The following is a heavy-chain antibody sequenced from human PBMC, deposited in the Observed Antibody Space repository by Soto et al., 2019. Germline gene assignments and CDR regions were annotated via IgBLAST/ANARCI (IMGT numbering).Heavy chain of an antibody. J-gene: IGHJ6*02. CDR3: AKDPGGGYYSYYYYGMDV. V-gene: IGHV3-66*01. D-gene: IGHD3-22*01. CDR1: GFTVSRNY. CDR2: IYSGGST. Sequence: PGGSLRHSCAASGFTVSRNYMSWVRQAPGKGLEWVSLIYSGGSTYYADSVKGRFTISRDNSKNTLYLQMNSLRAEDTAVYYCAKDPGGGYYSYYYYGMDVWGQGTTVTVS.